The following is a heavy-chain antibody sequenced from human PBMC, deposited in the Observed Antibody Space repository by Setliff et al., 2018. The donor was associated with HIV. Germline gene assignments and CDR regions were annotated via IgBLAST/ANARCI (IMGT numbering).Heavy chain of an antibody. Sequence: GESLRLSCAASGFSFSGSAMHWVRQASGKGLEWVGRMRSKAKNYATAYAASVKGRFTISRDDSKNTAYLQMNSLKTEDTAVYYCTRVDSSGWEGYFFSMDVWGQGTTVTVSS. CDR2: MRSKAKNYAT. CDR1: GFSFSGSA. CDR3: TRVDSSGWEGYFFSMDV. V-gene: IGHV3-73*01. D-gene: IGHD6-19*01. J-gene: IGHJ6*02.